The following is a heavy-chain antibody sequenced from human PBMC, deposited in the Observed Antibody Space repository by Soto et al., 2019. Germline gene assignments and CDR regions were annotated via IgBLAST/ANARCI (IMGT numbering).Heavy chain of an antibody. CDR2: INPNSGGT. D-gene: IGHD4-17*01. Sequence: GASVKVSCKASGYTFTGYYMHWVRQAPGQGLEWMGWINPNSGGTNYAQKFQGWVTMTRDTSISTAYMELSRLRSDDTAVYYCARAYMTTVVTIDFWGQGTLVTVS. J-gene: IGHJ4*02. CDR3: ARAYMTTVVTIDF. CDR1: GYTFTGYY. V-gene: IGHV1-2*04.